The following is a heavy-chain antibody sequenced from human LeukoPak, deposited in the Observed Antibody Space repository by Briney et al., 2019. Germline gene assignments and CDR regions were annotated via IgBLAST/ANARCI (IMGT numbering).Heavy chain of an antibody. D-gene: IGHD3-22*01. J-gene: IGHJ2*01. CDR1: GGTISSYA. Sequence: SVKVSCKASGGTISSYATSWLRQPPGQGHEWMGRLIPIFGTAKYAPKSQRRVTITTDESTSTSYMELSSLRSEDTAVYYCARVSLVTEWEVHYYDSSGYFFDWYFDLWGRGTLVTVSS. V-gene: IGHV1-69*05. CDR3: ARVSLVTEWEVHYYDSSGYFFDWYFDL. CDR2: LIPIFGTA.